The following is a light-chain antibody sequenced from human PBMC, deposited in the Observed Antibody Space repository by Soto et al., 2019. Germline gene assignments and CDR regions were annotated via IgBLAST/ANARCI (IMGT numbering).Light chain of an antibody. CDR2: GAS. J-gene: IGKJ1*01. V-gene: IGKV3-15*01. CDR3: QRYKNWTWT. Sequence: EILRKLSPTALSGSPGGRATLSCRASQSISDTLACYQQKPGQAPRLLIYGASKRATGFPARFSGSGSGTDFTLTISSLQSEDFALYYCQRYKNWTWTLCQGTKVDIK. CDR1: QSISDT.